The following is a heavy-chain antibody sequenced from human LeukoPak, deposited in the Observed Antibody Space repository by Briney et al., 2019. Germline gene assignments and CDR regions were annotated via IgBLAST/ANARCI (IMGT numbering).Heavy chain of an antibody. CDR1: GYTFTNYY. CDR2: INPDRGGT. CDR3: ARAGVWDYNDSSGYHNGAFDI. D-gene: IGHD3-22*01. Sequence: GASVKVSCKASGYTFTNYYMHWVRQAPGQGLEWMGWINPDRGGTNYAQRFQGRVTMTRDTSISTAYMELSRLRSDDTAFYYCARAGVWDYNDSSGYHNGAFDIWGQGTMVTVSS. V-gene: IGHV1-2*02. J-gene: IGHJ3*02.